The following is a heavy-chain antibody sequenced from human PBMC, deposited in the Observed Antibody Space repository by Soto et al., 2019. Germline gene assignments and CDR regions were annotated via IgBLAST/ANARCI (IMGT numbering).Heavy chain of an antibody. D-gene: IGHD1-7*01. CDR1: GGSISSGNYY. CDR2: MSYSGST. V-gene: IGHV4-30-4*01. Sequence: SETLSLTCTVSGGSISSGNYYWSWIRQPPGKGLEWIGFMSYSGSTSYNASLKSRVTMSVDTSKSQFSLNLSFVTAADTAVYYCATMGTPATGLYYFDNWGQGTLVTVSS. J-gene: IGHJ4*02. CDR3: ATMGTPATGLYYFDN.